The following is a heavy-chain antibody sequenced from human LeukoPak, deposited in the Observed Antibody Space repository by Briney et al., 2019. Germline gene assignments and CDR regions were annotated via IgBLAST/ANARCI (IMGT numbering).Heavy chain of an antibody. CDR2: ISYDGSNK. D-gene: IGHD2-15*01. V-gene: IGHV3-30-3*01. CDR3: ARDCSGGSCYSATLDY. J-gene: IGHJ4*02. Sequence: GGSLRLSCAASGFTFSSYAMHWVRQAPGKGLEWVAVISYDGSNKYYADSVKGRFTISRDNSKNTLYLQMNSLRAEDTAVYYCARDCSGGSCYSATLDYWGQGTLVTVSS. CDR1: GFTFSSYA.